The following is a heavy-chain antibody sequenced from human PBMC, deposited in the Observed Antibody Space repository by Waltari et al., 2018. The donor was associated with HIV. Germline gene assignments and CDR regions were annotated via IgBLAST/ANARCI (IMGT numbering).Heavy chain of an antibody. CDR2: IIPIFGTA. CDR3: ARDLQAGYCSGGSCYGVEY. D-gene: IGHD2-15*01. Sequence: QVQLVQSGAEVKKPGSSVKVSCKASGGTFSSYAISWVRQAPGQGLEWMGGIIPIFGTANYAQKFQGRVTITADESTSTAYMELSSLRSEDTAVYYCARDLQAGYCSGGSCYGVEYWGQGTLVTVSS. V-gene: IGHV1-69*01. J-gene: IGHJ4*02. CDR1: GGTFSSYA.